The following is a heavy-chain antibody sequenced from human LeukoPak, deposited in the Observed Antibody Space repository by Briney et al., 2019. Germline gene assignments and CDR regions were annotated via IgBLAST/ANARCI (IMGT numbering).Heavy chain of an antibody. CDR3: ARAERGYYFHY. D-gene: IGHD3-16*01. CDR1: GDSISSYY. Sequence: PSETLSLTCTVSGDSISSYYWSWIRQPPGKGLEWIAYIYYSGSTNYNPSVKSRVTISVDTSKNQFSLKVSSVTAADTAVYYCARAERGYYFHYWGQGTLVTVSS. J-gene: IGHJ4*02. CDR2: IYYSGST. V-gene: IGHV4-59*01.